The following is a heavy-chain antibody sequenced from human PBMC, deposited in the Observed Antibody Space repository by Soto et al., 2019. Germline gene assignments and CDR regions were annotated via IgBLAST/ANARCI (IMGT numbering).Heavy chain of an antibody. CDR1: GYSFTSYW. Sequence: GESLKISCKGSGYSFTSYWISWVRQMPGKGLEWMGIIYPGDSDTRYSPSFQGQVTISADKSISTAYLQWSSLKASDTAMFYCARGDYGGNLPPWYNWFDPWGQGTLVTVSS. D-gene: IGHD4-17*01. CDR2: IYPGDSDT. V-gene: IGHV5-51*01. J-gene: IGHJ5*02. CDR3: ARGDYGGNLPPWYNWFDP.